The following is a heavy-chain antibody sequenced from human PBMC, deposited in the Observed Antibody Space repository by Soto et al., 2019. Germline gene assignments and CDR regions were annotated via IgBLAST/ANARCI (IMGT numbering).Heavy chain of an antibody. CDR1: GFKFNIYS. CDR3: ARAGEGHFDY. D-gene: IGHD3-10*01. J-gene: IGHJ4*02. Sequence: EVQLVESGGGLVRPGESLRLSCAASGFKFNIYSMNWIRQAPGKGLEWVSYITSDTLTIRYADSVRGRFIISRDNAGNSVFLQMNSLRDEDTATYYCARAGEGHFDYWGQGALVTVSS. V-gene: IGHV3-48*02. CDR2: ITSDTLTI.